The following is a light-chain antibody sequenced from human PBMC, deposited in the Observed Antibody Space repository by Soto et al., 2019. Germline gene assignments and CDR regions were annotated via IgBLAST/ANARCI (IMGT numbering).Light chain of an antibody. CDR2: GSS. CDR1: QRVRSSY. CDR3: QQYGSSLGVT. V-gene: IGKV3-20*01. Sequence: EIVLTQPPGTLSLSAGERATLSCRASQRVRSSYLAWYQQKPGQAPRLLIYGSSSRATGIPDRFSGSGSGTDFTLTISRLEPEDFAVYYGQQYGSSLGVTCGGGTK. J-gene: IGKJ4*01.